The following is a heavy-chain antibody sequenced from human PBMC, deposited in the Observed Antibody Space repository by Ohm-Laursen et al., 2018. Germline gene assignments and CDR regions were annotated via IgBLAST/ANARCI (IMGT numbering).Heavy chain of an antibody. V-gene: IGHV3-23*01. D-gene: IGHD3-16*02. CDR3: AKVAGTRYDYDYVWGSYQYFDY. Sequence: GSLRLSCAASGFTFSTYAMGWVRQAPGKGLEWISAISGGGGSTYYADSVKGHFTISRDNSKSTLYLQMNSLRAEDTAVYYCAKVAGTRYDYDYVWGSYQYFDYWGQGTLVTVSS. CDR2: ISGGGGST. J-gene: IGHJ4*02. CDR1: GFTFSTYA.